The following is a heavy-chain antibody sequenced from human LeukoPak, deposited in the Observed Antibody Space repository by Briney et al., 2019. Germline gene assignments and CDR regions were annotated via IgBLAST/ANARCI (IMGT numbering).Heavy chain of an antibody. CDR3: ATGYCSSTSCYQWFDY. V-gene: IGHV1-24*01. CDR2: FDPEDGET. CDR1: GYTLTELS. Sequence: VASVKVSCKVSGYTLTELSMHWVRQAPGKGLEWMGGFDPEDGETIYAQKFQGRVTMTEDTSTDTAYMELSSLRSEDTAVHYCATGYCSSTSCYQWFDYWGQGTLVTVSS. J-gene: IGHJ4*02. D-gene: IGHD2-2*01.